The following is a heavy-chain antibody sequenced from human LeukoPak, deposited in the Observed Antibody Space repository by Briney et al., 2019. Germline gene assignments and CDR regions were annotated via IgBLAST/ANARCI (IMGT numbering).Heavy chain of an antibody. CDR3: ARVETGYCSGGSCLISFDY. CDR1: GGSFSGYY. CDR2: INHSGGT. Sequence: SDTLSLTRAVYGGSFSGYYWSWIRQPPGKGLEWIGEINHSGGTNYNPSLKSRVTISVDTSKNQFSLKLSSVSAADTAVYYCARVETGYCSGGSCLISFDYWGQGTLVTVSS. V-gene: IGHV4-34*01. D-gene: IGHD2-15*01. J-gene: IGHJ4*02.